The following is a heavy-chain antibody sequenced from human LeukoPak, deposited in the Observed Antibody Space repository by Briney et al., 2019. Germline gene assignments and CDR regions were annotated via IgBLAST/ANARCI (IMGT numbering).Heavy chain of an antibody. D-gene: IGHD1-26*01. J-gene: IGHJ6*03. CDR1: GGSFSGYY. CDR2: INHSGGT. CDR3: AREVGYYYYYYMDV. Sequence: SSETLSLTCAIYGGSFSGYYWSWIRQPPGKGLEWMGEINHSGGTNYNPSLKSRVTISVDTSKNQFSLKLSSVTAADTAVYYCAREVGYYYYYYMDVWGKGTTVTVSS. V-gene: IGHV4-34*01.